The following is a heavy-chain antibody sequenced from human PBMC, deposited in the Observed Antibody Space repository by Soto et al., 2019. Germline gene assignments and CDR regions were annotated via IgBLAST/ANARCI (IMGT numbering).Heavy chain of an antibody. CDR2: ISYDGSNK. CDR1: GFTFSSNA. D-gene: IGHD2-2*01. CDR3: ARDRNRVAAAIFDY. Sequence: QVQLVESGGGVVQPGRSLRLSCAASGFTFSSNAMHWVRQAPGKGLEWVAVISYDGSNKYYADSVKGRFTISRDNSKNTLDLQMNSLRTEDMAVYYCARDRNRVAAAIFDYWGQGTLVTVSS. J-gene: IGHJ4*02. V-gene: IGHV3-30-3*01.